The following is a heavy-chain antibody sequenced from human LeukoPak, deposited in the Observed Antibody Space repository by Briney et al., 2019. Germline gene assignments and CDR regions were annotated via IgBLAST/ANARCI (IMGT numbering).Heavy chain of an antibody. CDR1: GFTFDDYA. CDR3: AKERSGTYDY. Sequence: PGGSLRLSCATSGFTFDDYAMHWGRQTPGKGLEWVSGISWNSGSIGYADSVKGRFTISRDNAKNSLYLQMNSLRAEDTALYYCAKERSGTYDYWGQGTLVTVSS. D-gene: IGHD1-26*01. J-gene: IGHJ4*02. CDR2: ISWNSGSI. V-gene: IGHV3-9*01.